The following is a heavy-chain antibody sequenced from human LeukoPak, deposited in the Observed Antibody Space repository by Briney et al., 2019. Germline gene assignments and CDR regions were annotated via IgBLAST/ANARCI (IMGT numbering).Heavy chain of an antibody. V-gene: IGHV1-2*02. CDR3: ARERAEYYDILTGYYNNWFDP. J-gene: IGHJ5*02. CDR2: INPNSGGT. CDR1: GYTFTGYY. Sequence: ASVKVSCKASGYTFTGYYMHWVRQAPGQGLEWMGWINPNSGGTNSAQKFQGRVTMTTDTSTSTAYMELRSLRSDDTAVYYCARERAEYYDILTGYYNNWFDPWGQGTLVTVSS. D-gene: IGHD3-9*01.